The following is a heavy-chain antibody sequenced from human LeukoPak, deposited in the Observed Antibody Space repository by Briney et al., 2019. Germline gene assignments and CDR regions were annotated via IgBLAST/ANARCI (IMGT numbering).Heavy chain of an antibody. V-gene: IGHV1-18*01. Sequence: ASVKVSCKASGYTFTSYGISWVRQAPGQGLEWMGWISAYNGNTNYAQKLQGRVTMTTDTSTSTAYMELRSLRSDDTAVYYCARVQLLQLPHHYYYYMDVWGKGTTVTVSS. CDR3: ARVQLLQLPHHYYYYMDV. J-gene: IGHJ6*03. CDR1: GYTFTSYG. D-gene: IGHD2-2*01. CDR2: ISAYNGNT.